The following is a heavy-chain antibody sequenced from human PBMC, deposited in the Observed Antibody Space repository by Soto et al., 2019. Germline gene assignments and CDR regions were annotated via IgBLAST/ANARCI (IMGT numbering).Heavy chain of an antibody. D-gene: IGHD3-9*01. Sequence: GASVKVSCKASGYTFTGYYMHWVRQAPGQGLEWMGWINPNNGGTNYAQKFQGWLTLTRDTSISTAYMEMSRLRSDDTAVYYCATTCAFAGRTIWRMDVWGQGTTVTVSS. CDR3: ATTCAFAGRTIWRMDV. J-gene: IGHJ6*02. CDR2: INPNNGGT. V-gene: IGHV1-2*04. CDR1: GYTFTGYY.